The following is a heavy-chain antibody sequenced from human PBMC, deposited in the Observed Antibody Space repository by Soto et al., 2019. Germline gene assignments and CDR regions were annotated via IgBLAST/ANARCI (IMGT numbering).Heavy chain of an antibody. CDR3: ARDLRAGSYYNLGGMDV. CDR2: ISSSSSYI. Sequence: GSLRLSCAASGFTFSSYSMNWVRQAPGKGLEWVSSISSSSSYIYYADSVKGRFTISRDNAKNSLYLQMNSLRAEDTAVYYCARDLRAGSYYNLGGMDVWGQGTTVTVSS. V-gene: IGHV3-21*01. D-gene: IGHD3-10*01. J-gene: IGHJ6*02. CDR1: GFTFSSYS.